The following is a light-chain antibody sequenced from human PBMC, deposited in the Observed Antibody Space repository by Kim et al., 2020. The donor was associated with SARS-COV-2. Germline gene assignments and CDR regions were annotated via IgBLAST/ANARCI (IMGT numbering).Light chain of an antibody. CDR3: QKYNSAPIT. J-gene: IGKJ5*01. Sequence: ASVGDRVTITGRESQDTGNYLAWYQQRPGKPPKLLIFAASTLQSGVPSRFSGVTSGTEFTLIISSLQPEDVATYFCQKYNSAPITFGQGTRLEIK. CDR1: QDTGNY. V-gene: IGKV1-27*01. CDR2: AAS.